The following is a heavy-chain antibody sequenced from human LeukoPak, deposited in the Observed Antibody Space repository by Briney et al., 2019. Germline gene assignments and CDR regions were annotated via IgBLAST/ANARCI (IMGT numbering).Heavy chain of an antibody. V-gene: IGHV1-2*02. J-gene: IGHJ4*02. CDR3: AREISGYSDY. Sequence: GGSLRLSCAASGFTFTGYYMHWVRQAPGQGLEWMGWINANSGDTKYAQKFQGRVTMTRDTSIGTAYMELSRLRSDDTAMYYCAREISGYSDYWGQGTLVTVSS. D-gene: IGHD3-22*01. CDR2: INANSGDT. CDR1: GFTFTGYY.